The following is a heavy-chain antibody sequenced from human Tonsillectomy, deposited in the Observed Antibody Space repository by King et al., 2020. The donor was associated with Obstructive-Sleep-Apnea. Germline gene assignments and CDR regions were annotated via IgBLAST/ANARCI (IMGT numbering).Heavy chain of an antibody. D-gene: IGHD6-13*01. CDR3: ASDGRIAAAGYYDYGMDV. CDR1: GFTFSSFG. J-gene: IGHJ6*02. Sequence: VQLVESGGGLVQPGGSLRLSCAASGFTFSSFGMNWVRKAPGKGLEWVSYISSDSGTIYYADSVKGRVTISRDNAKDSLNLQMDSLRAEDTAIYYCASDGRIAAAGYYDYGMDVWGQGTTVTVSS. CDR2: ISSDSGTI. V-gene: IGHV3-48*04.